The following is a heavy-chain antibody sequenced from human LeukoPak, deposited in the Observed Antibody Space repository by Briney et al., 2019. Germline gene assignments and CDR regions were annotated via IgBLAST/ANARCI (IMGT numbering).Heavy chain of an antibody. CDR3: ARETPDDYYDSSGYYIDY. J-gene: IGHJ4*02. Sequence: GGSLRLYCAASGFTFSSYAMHWVRQAPGKGLEWVAVISYDGSNKYYADSVKGRFTISRDNSKNTLYLQMNSLRAKDTAVYYCARETPDDYYDSSGYYIDYWGQGTLVTVSS. CDR1: GFTFSSYA. D-gene: IGHD3-22*01. V-gene: IGHV3-30-3*01. CDR2: ISYDGSNK.